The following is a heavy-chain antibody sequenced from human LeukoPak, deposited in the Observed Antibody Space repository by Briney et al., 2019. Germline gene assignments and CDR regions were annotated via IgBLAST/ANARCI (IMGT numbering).Heavy chain of an antibody. V-gene: IGHV3-48*04. CDR3: ARDYCSGGRCYSVDY. CDR2: ITSSSSSI. Sequence: GGSLRLSCAASGFSISRYCMTWVRQAPGKGLEGVSYITSSSSSIYYADSVKGRFTISRDNANNSLYLQMNSLRAEDTAMYYCARDYCSGGRCYSVDYWGQGTLVTVSS. CDR1: GFSISRYC. J-gene: IGHJ4*02. D-gene: IGHD2-15*01.